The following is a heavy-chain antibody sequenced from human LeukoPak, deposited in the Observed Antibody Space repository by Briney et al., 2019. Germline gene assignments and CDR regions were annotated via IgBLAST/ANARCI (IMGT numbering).Heavy chain of an antibody. V-gene: IGHV1-24*01. CDR1: GYTLTELS. Sequence: ASVKVSCKVSGYTLTELSMHWVRQAPGKGLEWMGGFDPEDGETIYAQKFQGRVTMTEDTSTDTAYMELSSLRSEDTAVYYCARVDSSSGGMDVWGQGTTVTVSS. CDR2: FDPEDGET. D-gene: IGHD6-6*01. J-gene: IGHJ6*02. CDR3: ARVDSSSGGMDV.